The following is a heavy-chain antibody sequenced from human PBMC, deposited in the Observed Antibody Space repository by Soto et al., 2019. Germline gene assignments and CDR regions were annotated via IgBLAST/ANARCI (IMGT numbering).Heavy chain of an antibody. J-gene: IGHJ6*03. D-gene: IGHD3-3*01. Sequence: GSLRLSCAASGFTFSSYWMSWVRQAPGKGLEWVANIKQDGSEKYYVDSVKGRFTISRDNAKNSLYLQMNSLRAEDTAVYYCARNGYYDFWSGYRGLWPMDVWGKGTTVTVSS. CDR2: IKQDGSEK. CDR1: GFTFSSYW. CDR3: ARNGYYDFWSGYRGLWPMDV. V-gene: IGHV3-7*01.